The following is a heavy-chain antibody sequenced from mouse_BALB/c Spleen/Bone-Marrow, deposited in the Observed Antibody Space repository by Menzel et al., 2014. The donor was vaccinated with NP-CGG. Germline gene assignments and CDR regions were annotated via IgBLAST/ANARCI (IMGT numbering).Heavy chain of an antibody. CDR2: ISSGGNYT. J-gene: IGHJ4*01. V-gene: IGHV5-9-4*01. CDR3: VRAYGSSYAMDY. CDR1: GFTFSSYA. Sequence: EVMLVESGGGLVKPGGSLKLSCAASGFTFSSYAMSWVRQSPEKRLEWVAEISSGGNYTYYPDTVTGRFTISRDNAKNILYLEMSGLRSDDTAMYYCVRAYGSSYAMDYWGQGTSVTVSS. D-gene: IGHD1-1*01.